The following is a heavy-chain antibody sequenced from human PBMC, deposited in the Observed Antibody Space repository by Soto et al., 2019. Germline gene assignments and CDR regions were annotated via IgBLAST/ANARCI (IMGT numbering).Heavy chain of an antibody. CDR3: ARVGVLRFLSTPEYYFDY. Sequence: PPETLSLTFTVSGDSISSYDWGWIRQPPGKGLEWIGDIYYSGSTNYNPSLKSRVTISVDTSKNQFSLKLSSVTAADTAVYYCARVGVLRFLSTPEYYFDYWGQGTLVTVSS. CDR2: IYYSGST. V-gene: IGHV4-59*01. J-gene: IGHJ4*02. CDR1: GDSISSYD. D-gene: IGHD3-3*01.